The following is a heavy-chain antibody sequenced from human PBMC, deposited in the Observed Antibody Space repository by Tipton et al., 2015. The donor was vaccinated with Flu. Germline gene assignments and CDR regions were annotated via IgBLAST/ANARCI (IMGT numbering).Heavy chain of an antibody. J-gene: IGHJ5*02. CDR1: GGSISSYY. CDR2: IYYSGST. V-gene: IGHV4-59*01. CDR3: ARGKTRDAYFDFWSGYLLDNWFDP. Sequence: LRLSCTVSGGSISSYYWSWIRQPPGKGLEWIGYIYYSGSTNYNPSLKSRVTISVDTSKNQFSLKLSSVTAADTAVYYCARGKTRDAYFDFWSGYLLDNWFDPWGQGTLVTVSS. D-gene: IGHD3-3*01.